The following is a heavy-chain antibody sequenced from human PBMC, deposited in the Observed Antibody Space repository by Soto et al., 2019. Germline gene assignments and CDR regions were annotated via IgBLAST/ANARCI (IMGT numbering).Heavy chain of an antibody. D-gene: IGHD2-2*01. CDR1: GGSISSGGYY. V-gene: IGHV4-31*03. CDR3: ARGTDCISTSCYGVDY. CDR2: IYYSGST. Sequence: QVQLQESGPGLVKPSQTLSLTCTVSGGSISSGGYYWSWIRQHPGKGLEWIGYIYYSGSTYYNPSLKSRVTISVDTSKNQFSLKRSSVTAADTAVYYCARGTDCISTSCYGVDYWGQGTLVTVSS. J-gene: IGHJ4*02.